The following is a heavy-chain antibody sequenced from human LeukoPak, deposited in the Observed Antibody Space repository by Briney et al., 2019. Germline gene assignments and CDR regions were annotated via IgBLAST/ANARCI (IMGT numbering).Heavy chain of an antibody. Sequence: PSETLSLTCTVSGGSISSGGYYWSWIRQHPGKGLEWIGYIYYSGSTYYNPSLKSRVTISVDTSKNQFSLKLSSVTAADTAVYYCATSHDSSGNDWGQGTLVTVSS. D-gene: IGHD3-22*01. CDR1: GGSISSGGYY. CDR2: IYYSGST. V-gene: IGHV4-31*03. J-gene: IGHJ4*02. CDR3: ATSHDSSGND.